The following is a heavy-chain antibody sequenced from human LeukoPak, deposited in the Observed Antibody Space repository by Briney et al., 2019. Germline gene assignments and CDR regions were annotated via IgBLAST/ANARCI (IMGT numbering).Heavy chain of an antibody. V-gene: IGHV3-23*01. D-gene: IGHD7-27*01. CDR1: GFTFSSYA. J-gene: IGHJ4*02. CDR3: AKGQTWASVYFNS. Sequence: PGGSLRLSCAASGFTFSSYAMSWVHQAPGKGLEYISAISSSGDDTLYADSVKGRFTISRDNFKNTLYLQMNSLRAEDTAVYYCAKGQTWASVYFNSWGQGTLVTVSS. CDR2: ISSSGDDT.